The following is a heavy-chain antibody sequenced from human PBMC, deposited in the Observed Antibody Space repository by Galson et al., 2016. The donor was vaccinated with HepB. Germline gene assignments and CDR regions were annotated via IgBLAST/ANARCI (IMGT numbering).Heavy chain of an antibody. V-gene: IGHV3-21*01. J-gene: IGHJ4*02. CDR2: ISSSSSYI. CDR3: ARDILWFGELTRVYYFDY. D-gene: IGHD3-10*01. Sequence: SLRLSCAASGFTFSSYSMNWVRQAPGKGLEWVSSISSSSSYIHYADSVKGRFTIPRDNAKNSLYLQMNSLRAEDTAVYYCARDILWFGELTRVYYFDYWGQGTLVTVSS. CDR1: GFTFSSYS.